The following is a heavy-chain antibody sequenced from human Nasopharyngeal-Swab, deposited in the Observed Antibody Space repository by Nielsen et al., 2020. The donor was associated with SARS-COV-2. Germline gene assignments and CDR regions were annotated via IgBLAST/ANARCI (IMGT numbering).Heavy chain of an antibody. Sequence: ESLKISCAVYGGSFSSYYWSWIRQPPGKGLEWIGYIYYSGSTNYNPSLKSRVTISVDTSKNQFSLKLSSVTAADTAVYYCARDGDKIAAAGTLGWFDPWGQGTLVTVSS. D-gene: IGHD6-13*01. CDR3: ARDGDKIAAAGTLGWFDP. J-gene: IGHJ5*02. CDR2: IYYSGST. V-gene: IGHV4-59*01. CDR1: GGSFSSYY.